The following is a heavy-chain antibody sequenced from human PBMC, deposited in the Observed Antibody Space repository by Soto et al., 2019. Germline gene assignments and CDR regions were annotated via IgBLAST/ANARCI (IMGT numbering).Heavy chain of an antibody. Sequence: GGSLRLSCSASGFTFSSYAMHWVRQAPGKGLEYVSAISSNGGSTYYADSVKGRFTISRDNSKNTLYLQMSSLRAEDTAVYYCVKDREREYYDSSGYYFHTIHFDYWGQGTLVTVSS. CDR3: VKDREREYYDSSGYYFHTIHFDY. J-gene: IGHJ4*02. V-gene: IGHV3-64D*08. D-gene: IGHD3-22*01. CDR1: GFTFSSYA. CDR2: ISSNGGST.